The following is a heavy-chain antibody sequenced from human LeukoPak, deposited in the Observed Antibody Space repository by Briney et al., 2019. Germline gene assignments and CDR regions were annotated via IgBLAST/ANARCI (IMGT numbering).Heavy chain of an antibody. Sequence: SETLSLTCTVSGGSISSYYWSWIRQPPGKGLEWIGYIYYSGSTNYNRSLRSRVAISVDTSKNQFSLRLSSVTAADTAVYYCARPNSSGSYYPFDYWGQGTLVTVSS. CDR2: IYYSGST. J-gene: IGHJ4*02. V-gene: IGHV4-59*01. CDR1: GGSISSYY. CDR3: ARPNSSGSYYPFDY. D-gene: IGHD1-26*01.